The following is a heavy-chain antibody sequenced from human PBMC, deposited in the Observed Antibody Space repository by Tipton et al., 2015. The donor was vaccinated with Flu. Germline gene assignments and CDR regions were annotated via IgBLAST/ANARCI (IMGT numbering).Heavy chain of an antibody. J-gene: IGHJ5*01. CDR1: GGSIRGYY. Sequence: TLSLTCTVSGGSIRGYYWNWIRQFPGKGLEWIGFVYYTGSTNYKSSLKSRVTMSLDASKNQFSLTLNSVTAADTAVYYCARGSGSGTFVIFDFWGQGTLVTVSS. D-gene: IGHD3-10*01. CDR2: VYYTGST. CDR3: ARGSGSGTFVIFDF. V-gene: IGHV4-59*12.